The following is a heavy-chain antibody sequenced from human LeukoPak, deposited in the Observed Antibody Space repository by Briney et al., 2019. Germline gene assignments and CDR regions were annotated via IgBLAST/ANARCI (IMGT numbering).Heavy chain of an antibody. V-gene: IGHV1-8*01. CDR3: ASIYSSGWYGDAFDI. CDR2: INPNSGNT. D-gene: IGHD6-19*01. J-gene: IGHJ3*02. Sequence: ASVKVSCKASGYTFTSYDINWVRQATGVGPECMGWINPNSGNTGYAQKFQGRVTMTRNTSISTAYMELSSLRSEDTAVYYCASIYSSGWYGDAFDIRGQGTMVTVSS. CDR1: GYTFTSYD.